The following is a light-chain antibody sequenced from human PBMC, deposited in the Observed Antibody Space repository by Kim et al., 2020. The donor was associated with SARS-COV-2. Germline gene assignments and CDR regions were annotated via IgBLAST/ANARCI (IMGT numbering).Light chain of an antibody. CDR3: QQYNSYAWT. Sequence: DIQMTQSPSTLSASVGDRVTITCWASQSISSWLAWYQQKPGKAPKLLIYKASSLESGVPSRFSGSGSGTEFTLTISSLQPDDFATYYYQQYNSYAWTFGQGTKVDIK. CDR2: KAS. V-gene: IGKV1-5*03. CDR1: QSISSW. J-gene: IGKJ1*01.